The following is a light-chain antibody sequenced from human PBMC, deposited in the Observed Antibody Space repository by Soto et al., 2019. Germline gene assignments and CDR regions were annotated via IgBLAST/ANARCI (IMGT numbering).Light chain of an antibody. CDR3: QQWSDWPRT. CDR2: GAS. V-gene: IGKV3-15*01. CDR1: QDGGNY. J-gene: IGKJ1*01. Sequence: VMMQSPAKRSVSPEGGAAGSRRASQDGGNYLVWYQQRPGQAPRLLIYGASTRATGIPARFSGSGSGTEFNLTISSLQSEDFAVYYCQQWSDWPRTFGQGTKVDIK.